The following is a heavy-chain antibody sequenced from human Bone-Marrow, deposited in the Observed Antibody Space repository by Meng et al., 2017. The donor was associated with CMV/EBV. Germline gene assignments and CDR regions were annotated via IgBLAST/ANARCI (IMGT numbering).Heavy chain of an antibody. CDR3: TKHRGRLAATGRDFEY. J-gene: IGHJ4*02. CDR2: IHYNGRDI. CDR1: GFTFGNFN. Sequence: GESLKISCVASGFTFGNFNMNWVRQAPGKGLEWVSAIHYNGRDINYAGSIKGRFTVSRDNSKNTLDLQMNSLRAEDTAVYYCTKHRGRLAATGRDFEYWGQGAQVTVSS. D-gene: IGHD2-15*01. V-gene: IGHV3-21*04.